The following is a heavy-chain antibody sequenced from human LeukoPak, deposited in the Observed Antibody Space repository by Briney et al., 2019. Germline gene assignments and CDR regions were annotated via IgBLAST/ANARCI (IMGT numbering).Heavy chain of an antibody. J-gene: IGHJ6*02. Sequence: PGGSLRLSCAASGFTFSSYAMNWVRQAPGQGLHWVSAISGSGGTTYYADSVKGRFNISRDNSKSTLYLEMNSLRAEDTAVYYCARAAGGSSYDRMDVWGQGTKVTVSS. CDR1: GFTFSSYA. V-gene: IGHV3-23*01. CDR3: ARAAGGSSYDRMDV. CDR2: ISGSGGTT. D-gene: IGHD3-22*01.